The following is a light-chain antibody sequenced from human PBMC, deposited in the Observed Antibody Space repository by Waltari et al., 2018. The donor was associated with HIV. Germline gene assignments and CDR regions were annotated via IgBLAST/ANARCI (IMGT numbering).Light chain of an antibody. J-gene: IGKJ5*01. CDR2: RAS. Sequence: DIHMTQSPSTLSAFVGDRVTITCRASQNINNWLAWYQQKPGKVPKLLIHRASALEDGVSSRFSGSGSGTEFTLIIDSLEPDDFATYYCQKYNTDPSFGQGTRLE. V-gene: IGKV1-5*03. CDR3: QKYNTDPS. CDR1: QNINNW.